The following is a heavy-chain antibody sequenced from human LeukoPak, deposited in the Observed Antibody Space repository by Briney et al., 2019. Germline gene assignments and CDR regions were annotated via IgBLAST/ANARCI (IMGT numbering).Heavy chain of an antibody. V-gene: IGHV3-74*01. Sequence: GGSLRLSCAASGFTFSSYWMHWVRQAPGKGLVWVSRINIDGSTTTYADSVYADSVKGRFTISRDNAKNSLYLQMNSLRAEDTAVYYCARGGSYDILTGPDEYYFDYWGQGTLVTVSS. CDR3: ARGGSYDILTGPDEYYFDY. D-gene: IGHD3-9*01. J-gene: IGHJ4*02. CDR1: GFTFSSYW. CDR2: INIDGSTT.